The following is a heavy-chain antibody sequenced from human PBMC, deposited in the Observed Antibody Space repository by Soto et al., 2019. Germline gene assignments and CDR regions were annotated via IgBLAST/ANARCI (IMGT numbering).Heavy chain of an antibody. Sequence: PGGSLRLSCAASGFTFSSYAMSWVRQAPGKGLEWVSAISGSGGSTYYADSVKGRFTISRDNSKNTLYLQMNSLRAEDTAVYYCAKDPPWGVAANHPPQMWVPAWGQGTLVTVSS. V-gene: IGHV3-23*01. D-gene: IGHD6-13*01. CDR3: AKDPPWGVAANHPPQMWVPA. CDR2: ISGSGGST. J-gene: IGHJ5*02. CDR1: GFTFSSYA.